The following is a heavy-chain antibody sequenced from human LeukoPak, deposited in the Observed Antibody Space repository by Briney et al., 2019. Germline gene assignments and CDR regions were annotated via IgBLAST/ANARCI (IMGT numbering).Heavy chain of an antibody. CDR3: ARAQSPRYCDGNSCSPGYFQN. V-gene: IGHV3-21*01. D-gene: IGHD2-15*01. J-gene: IGHJ1*01. CDR2: ITSSSNYI. Sequence: GGSLRLSCAASGFTFSIYSMNWVRQAPGKGLEWLSSITSSSNYIYYADSVEGRFTISRDNARSSLYLQMNSLRDEDTAVYYCARAQSPRYCDGNSCSPGYFQNWGQGILVTVSS. CDR1: GFTFSIYS.